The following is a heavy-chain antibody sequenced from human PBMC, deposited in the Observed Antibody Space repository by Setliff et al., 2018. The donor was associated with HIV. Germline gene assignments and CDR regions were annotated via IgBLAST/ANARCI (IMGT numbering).Heavy chain of an antibody. Sequence: GGSLRLSCASSGFTFSSYAMTWVRQAPGKGLECVAVISGSGGDTYYADSVKGRFTISRDNAMNTAYLQMNSLRGEDTALYYCSLGYCSGGSCYSDPEVAFDIWGQGTMVTVSS. CDR2: ISGSGGDT. J-gene: IGHJ3*02. CDR1: GFTFSSYA. CDR3: SLGYCSGGSCYSDPEVAFDI. V-gene: IGHV3-23*01. D-gene: IGHD2-15*01.